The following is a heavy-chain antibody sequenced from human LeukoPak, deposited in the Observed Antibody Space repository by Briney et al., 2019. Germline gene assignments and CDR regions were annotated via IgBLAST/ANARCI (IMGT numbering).Heavy chain of an antibody. V-gene: IGHV3-48*02. CDR3: AREQDSSGYYYNYFDY. J-gene: IGHJ4*02. Sequence: PGGSLRLSCAASGFTFSSYSMNWVRQAPGKGLEWVSYISSSSSTIYYADSVKGRFTISRDNAKNSLYLQMNSLRDEDTAVHYCAREQDSSGYYYNYFDYWGQGTLVTVSS. CDR2: ISSSSSTI. D-gene: IGHD3-22*01. CDR1: GFTFSSYS.